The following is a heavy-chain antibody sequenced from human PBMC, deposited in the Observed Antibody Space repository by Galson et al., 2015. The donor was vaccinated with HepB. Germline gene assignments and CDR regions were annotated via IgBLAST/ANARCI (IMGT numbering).Heavy chain of an antibody. V-gene: IGHV1-24*01. CDR1: GYTLTVLS. J-gene: IGHJ3*02. Sequence: SGKVSCKVSGYTLTVLSMHWVRQAPGKGLEWMGGFDPEDGETIYAQKFQGRVTMTEDTSTDTAYMELSSLRSEDTAVYYCATAPARRQPGYSGYSSKIKNAFDIWGQGTMVTVSS. D-gene: IGHD5-12*01. CDR3: ATAPARRQPGYSGYSSKIKNAFDI. CDR2: FDPEDGET.